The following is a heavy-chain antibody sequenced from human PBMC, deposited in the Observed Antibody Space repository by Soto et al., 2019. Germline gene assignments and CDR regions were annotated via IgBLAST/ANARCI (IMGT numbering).Heavy chain of an antibody. CDR1: GFDFGSYG. D-gene: IGHD3-10*01. Sequence: QVQLVESGGGVVQPGGSLRLSCVASGFDFGSYGMQWVRRAPGKGLEWMAVIWYDGSTAYYADSVKGRFTISRDNSKNTVFLHLTSLTAEDTAVYFCASAGVRGFFVPFFYGLDVWGDGTTVTVCS. J-gene: IGHJ6*04. V-gene: IGHV3-33*01. CDR3: ASAGVRGFFVPFFYGLDV. CDR2: IWYDGSTA.